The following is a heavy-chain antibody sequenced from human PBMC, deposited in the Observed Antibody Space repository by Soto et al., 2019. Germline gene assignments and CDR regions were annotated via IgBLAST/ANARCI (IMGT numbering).Heavy chain of an antibody. CDR3: ARHNRYSSTWFEGWFDP. D-gene: IGHD6-13*01. CDR2: IHPGDSDT. J-gene: IGHJ5*02. Sequence: GESLNISCQGSGYSFTNYWVGWVRQIPGRGLEWMGIIHPGDSDTRYSPFFQGQVTISADKSISTAYLQWSSLKASDTAMYYCARHNRYSSTWFEGWFDPCGQGTLVTVSS. V-gene: IGHV5-51*01. CDR1: GYSFTNYW.